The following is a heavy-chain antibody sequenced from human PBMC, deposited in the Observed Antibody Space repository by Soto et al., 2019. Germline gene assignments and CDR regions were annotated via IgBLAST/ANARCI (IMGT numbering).Heavy chain of an antibody. Sequence: EVQLVESGGGLVQPGGSLRLSCAASGFSFSRYSMNWVRQAPGKGLEWVSYISGGSTSTSHADSVKGRFSISRDDARDSLYLQRNSLRDEEAAMYYCVLGSVRVYWGPGTLVTVSS. CDR1: GFSFSRYS. CDR3: VLGSVRVY. CDR2: ISGGSTST. V-gene: IGHV3-48*02. J-gene: IGHJ4*02. D-gene: IGHD1-26*01.